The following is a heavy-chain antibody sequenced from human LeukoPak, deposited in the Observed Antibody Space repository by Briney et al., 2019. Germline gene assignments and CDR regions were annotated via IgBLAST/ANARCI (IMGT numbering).Heavy chain of an antibody. CDR3: ARFEGYMARGVAFDY. J-gene: IGHJ4*02. D-gene: IGHD3-10*01. CDR2: ISSSSSYI. Sequence: GGSLRLSCAASGFTFSSYSMNWVRQAPGKGLEWVSSISSSSSYIYYADSVKGRFTISRDNAKNPLYLQMNSLRAEDTAVYYCARFEGYMARGVAFDYWGQGTLVTVSS. V-gene: IGHV3-21*01. CDR1: GFTFSSYS.